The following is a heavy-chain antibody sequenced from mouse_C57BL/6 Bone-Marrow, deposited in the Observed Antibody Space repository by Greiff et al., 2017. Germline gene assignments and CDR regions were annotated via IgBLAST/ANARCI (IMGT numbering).Heavy chain of an antibody. Sequence: EVQLVESGGGLVKPGGSLKLSCAASGFTFSDYGMHWVRQAPEKGLEWVAYISSGSSTIYYADTVKGRFTISRDNAKNTLFLQMTSLRSEDTARYYCARGDGGEGFAYWGQGTLVTVSA. CDR1: GFTFSDYG. J-gene: IGHJ3*01. D-gene: IGHD3-3*01. CDR2: ISSGSSTI. CDR3: ARGDGGEGFAY. V-gene: IGHV5-17*01.